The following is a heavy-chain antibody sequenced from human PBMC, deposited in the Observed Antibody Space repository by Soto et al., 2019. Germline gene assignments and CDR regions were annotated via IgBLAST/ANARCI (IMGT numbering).Heavy chain of an antibody. CDR1: GGSFSDHY. Sequence: SETLSLTCTIYGGSFSDHYWSWIRQPPGKGLEWIGEINHSAGTKYNPSLKSRVIISGDTSKNQFSLKLSSVTAADTAVYYCAKNNWFDPWGQGTLVTV. CDR3: AKNNWFDP. J-gene: IGHJ5*02. CDR2: INHSAGT. V-gene: IGHV4-34*01.